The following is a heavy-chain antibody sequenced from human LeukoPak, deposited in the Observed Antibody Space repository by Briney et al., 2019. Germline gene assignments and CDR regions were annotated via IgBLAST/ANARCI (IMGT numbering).Heavy chain of an antibody. J-gene: IGHJ3*02. CDR1: GFTFSSYA. Sequence: GGSLRLSCAASGFTFSSYAMHWVRQAPGKGLEWVAVISYDGSNKYYADSVKGRFTISRDNSKNTLYLQMNSLRAEDTAVYYCAKAWGLVRGVIRTSDAFDIWGQGTMVTVSS. V-gene: IGHV3-30*04. CDR3: AKAWGLVRGVIRTSDAFDI. D-gene: IGHD3-10*01. CDR2: ISYDGSNK.